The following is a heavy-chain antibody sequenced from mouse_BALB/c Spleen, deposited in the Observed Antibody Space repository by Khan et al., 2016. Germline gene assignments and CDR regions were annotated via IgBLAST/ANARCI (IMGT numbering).Heavy chain of an antibody. V-gene: IGHV3-8*02. CDR1: GDSITSGY. CDR3: AIYGGWCFDV. Sequence: EVQLQESGPSLVKPSQTLSLTCSVTGDSITSGYWNWIRKFPGNKLEYMGYISYSGSTYYSPSLNSRIPITRVTSKNQYYLQLNSLTTEDTATYYCAIYGGWCFDVWGAGTTVTVSS. J-gene: IGHJ1*01. CDR2: ISYSGST.